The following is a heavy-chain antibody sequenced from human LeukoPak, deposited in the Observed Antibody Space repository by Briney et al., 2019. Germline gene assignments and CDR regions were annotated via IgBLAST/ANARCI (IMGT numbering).Heavy chain of an antibody. CDR2: INTNSGGT. D-gene: IGHD6-19*01. CDR3: ASSSYSSGWPYFDY. V-gene: IGHV1-2*02. J-gene: IGHJ4*02. Sequence: ASVKVSCKASGYTFTGYYMHWVRQAPGQGLEWMGWINTNSGGTNYAQKFQGRVTMTRDTSISTAYMELSRLRSDDTAVYYCASSSYSSGWPYFDYWGQGTLVTVSS. CDR1: GYTFTGYY.